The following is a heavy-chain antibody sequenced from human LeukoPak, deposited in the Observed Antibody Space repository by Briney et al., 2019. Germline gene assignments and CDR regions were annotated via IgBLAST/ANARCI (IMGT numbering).Heavy chain of an antibody. J-gene: IGHJ5*02. CDR3: AREQNIVVVPAGIDP. CDR1: GFTFSSYA. CDR2: ISYDGSNK. Sequence: PGGSLRLSCAASGFTFSSYAMHWVRQAPGKGLEWVAVISYDGSNKYYADSVKGRFTISRDNSKNTLYLQMNSLRAEDTAVYYCAREQNIVVVPAGIDPWGQGTLVTGSS. D-gene: IGHD2-2*01. V-gene: IGHV3-30-3*01.